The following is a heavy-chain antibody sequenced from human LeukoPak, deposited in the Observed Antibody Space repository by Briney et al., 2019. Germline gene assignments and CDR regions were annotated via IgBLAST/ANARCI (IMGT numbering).Heavy chain of an antibody. Sequence: GGSLRLSCAASGFTFSSYEMNWVRQAPGKGLEWVSYISSSGSTIYYADSVKGRFTISRDNAKNSLYLQMNSLRAGDTAVYYCAREHYYGSGSDYWGQGTLVTVSS. CDR2: ISSSGSTI. D-gene: IGHD3-10*01. CDR3: AREHYYGSGSDY. J-gene: IGHJ4*02. CDR1: GFTFSSYE. V-gene: IGHV3-48*03.